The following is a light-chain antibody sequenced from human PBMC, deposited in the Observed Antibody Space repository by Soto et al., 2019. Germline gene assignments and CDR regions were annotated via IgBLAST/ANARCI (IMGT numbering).Light chain of an antibody. CDR1: QSISSY. J-gene: IGKJ5*01. CDR3: QQSYSTPQVT. CDR2: AAS. Sequence: DIQLSQSSSSLSASVRARVAITCRASQSISSYLNWYQQKPGKASKLLIYAASSLQSGVPSRFSGSGSGTDFTLTISSLQPEDFATYYCQQSYSTPQVTFGQGTRLEIK. V-gene: IGKV1-39*01.